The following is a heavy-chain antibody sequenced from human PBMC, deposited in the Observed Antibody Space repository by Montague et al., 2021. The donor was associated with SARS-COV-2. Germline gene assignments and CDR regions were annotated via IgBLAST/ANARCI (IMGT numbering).Heavy chain of an antibody. D-gene: IGHD6-19*01. J-gene: IGHJ4*02. V-gene: IGHV3-64*01. CDR2: ISSNGGST. CDR3: ARGRAVAVYDY. Sequence: SLRLSCAASGFTFSGYAMHWVRQAPGRGLEYVSAISSNGGSTYYANSVKGRFTISRDNSKNTLYLQMGSLRAEDMAVYYCARGRAVAVYDYWGQGTLVTVSS. CDR1: GFTFSGYA.